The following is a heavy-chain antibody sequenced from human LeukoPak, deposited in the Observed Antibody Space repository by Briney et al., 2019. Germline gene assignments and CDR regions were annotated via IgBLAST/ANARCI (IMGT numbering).Heavy chain of an antibody. CDR1: GYSISSGSY. Sequence: PSETLSLTCSVSGYSISSGSYWGWIRQPPGKGLEWIGSIFHDGGTYYNPSLKSRVTMSVDTSKNQFYLKLTSVTAADTAVYYCASGRRIGVADYWGQGTLVTVSS. J-gene: IGHJ4*02. CDR2: IFHDGGT. V-gene: IGHV4-38-2*01. D-gene: IGHD6-19*01. CDR3: ASGRRIGVADY.